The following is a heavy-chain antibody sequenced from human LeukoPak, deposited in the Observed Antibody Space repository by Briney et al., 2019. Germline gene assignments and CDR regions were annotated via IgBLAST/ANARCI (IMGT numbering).Heavy chain of an antibody. CDR3: ARSVGATYHDAFDI. J-gene: IGHJ3*02. Sequence: GGSLRLSCAASGFTFSDYYMSRIRQAPGKGLEWVSYISSSGSTIYYADSVKGRFTISRDNAKNSLYLQMNSLRAEDTAVCYCARSVGATYHDAFDIWGQGTMVTVSS. V-gene: IGHV3-11*04. CDR1: GFTFSDYY. D-gene: IGHD1-26*01. CDR2: ISSSGSTI.